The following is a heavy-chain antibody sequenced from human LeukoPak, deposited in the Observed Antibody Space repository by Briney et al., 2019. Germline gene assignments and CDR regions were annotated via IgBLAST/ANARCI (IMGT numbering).Heavy chain of an antibody. CDR2: ISGSGGST. D-gene: IGHD5-12*01. V-gene: IGHV3-23*01. Sequence: GGSLRLSCAASGFTFSSYAMSWVRQAPGKGLEWVSAISGSGGSTYYADSVKGRFTISRDNSKNTLYLQMNSLRAEDTAVYYCANIERGIVATNFPLPGTFDYWGQGTLVTVSS. J-gene: IGHJ4*02. CDR3: ANIERGIVATNFPLPGTFDY. CDR1: GFTFSSYA.